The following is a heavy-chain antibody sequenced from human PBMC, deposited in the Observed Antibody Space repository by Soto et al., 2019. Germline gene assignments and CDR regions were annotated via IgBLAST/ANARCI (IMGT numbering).Heavy chain of an antibody. J-gene: IGHJ6*02. D-gene: IGHD3-16*01. CDR2: IYYSGST. V-gene: IGHV4-28*03. CDR3: ARELNNNYYYYGMDV. CDR1: GYSISSSNW. Sequence: PSETLSLTCAVSGYSISSSNWWGWIRQPPGRGLEWIGYIYYSGSTYYNPSLKSRVTISVDTSKNQFSLKLSSVTAADTAVYYCARELNNNYYYYGMDVWGQGTTVTVSS.